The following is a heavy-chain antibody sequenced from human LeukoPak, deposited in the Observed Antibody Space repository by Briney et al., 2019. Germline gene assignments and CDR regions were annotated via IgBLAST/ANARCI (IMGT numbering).Heavy chain of an antibody. CDR3: ARKKITPRVAGTTLDY. CDR2: ISSSSSYI. CDR1: GFTFSSYS. D-gene: IGHD6-19*01. Sequence: GGFLRLSCAASGFTFSSYSMNWVRQAPGKGLEWVSSISSSSSYIYYADSVKGRFTISRDNAKNSLYLQMNSLRAEDTAVYYCARKKITPRVAGTTLDYWGQGTLVTVSS. V-gene: IGHV3-21*01. J-gene: IGHJ4*02.